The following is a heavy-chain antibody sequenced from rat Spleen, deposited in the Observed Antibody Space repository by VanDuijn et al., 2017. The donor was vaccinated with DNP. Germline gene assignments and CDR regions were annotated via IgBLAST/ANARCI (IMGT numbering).Heavy chain of an antibody. CDR1: GYSITSSFR. J-gene: IGHJ2*01. CDR2: MHGIDTP. CDR3: AIQLGVFDY. D-gene: IGHD5-1*01. V-gene: IGHV3-3*01. Sequence: EVQLQESGPGLVKPSQSLSLTCSVTGYSITSSFRWSWIRKFPGNKLEWMGYMHGIDTPNYNPSLKSLFSITGDTSKNQFFLHVNSISIEDSATYYCAIQLGVFDYWGQGVMVTVSS.